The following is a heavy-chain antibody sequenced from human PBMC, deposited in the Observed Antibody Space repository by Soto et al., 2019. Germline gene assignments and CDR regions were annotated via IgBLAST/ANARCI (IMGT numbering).Heavy chain of an antibody. V-gene: IGHV4-34*01. Sequence: SETLSLTCAVYGWPFSGYYWSWIRQPPGKGLEWIGEINHSGSTNYNPSLKSRVTISVDTSKNQFSLKLSSVTAADTAVYYCARGSRRTIFGVAHYYYYYMDVWGKGTTVTVS. D-gene: IGHD3-3*01. J-gene: IGHJ6*03. CDR2: INHSGST. CDR1: GWPFSGYY. CDR3: ARGSRRTIFGVAHYYYYYMDV.